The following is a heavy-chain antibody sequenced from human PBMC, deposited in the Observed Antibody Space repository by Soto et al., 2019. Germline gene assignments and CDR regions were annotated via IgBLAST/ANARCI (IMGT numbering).Heavy chain of an antibody. Sequence: EVQLVESGGGLVQPGRSLRLSCAASGFTFADYAMHWVRQAPGKGLEWVSHISWNGDKIDYWDSVKGRFTISRDNAKNSLYLQMDSLRPEDTAFYYCAKYFGRGYSAYDRYFDSCGQGTLVTVSA. V-gene: IGHV3-9*01. J-gene: IGHJ4*02. CDR3: AKYFGRGYSAYDRYFDS. D-gene: IGHD5-12*01. CDR2: ISWNGDKI. CDR1: GFTFADYA.